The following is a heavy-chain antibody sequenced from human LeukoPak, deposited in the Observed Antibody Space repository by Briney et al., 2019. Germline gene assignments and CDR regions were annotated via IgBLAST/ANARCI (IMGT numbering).Heavy chain of an antibody. CDR1: GYTFTSYA. V-gene: IGHV1-3*01. Sequence: ASVKVSCKASGYTFTSYAMHWVRQAPGQRLEWMGWINAGNGNTKYSQKFQGRVTITRDTSASTAYMELSSLRSEDTAVYYCARAPSSLGELSLPGFDYWGQGTLVTVSS. J-gene: IGHJ4*02. CDR2: INAGNGNT. CDR3: ARAPSSLGELSLPGFDY. D-gene: IGHD3-16*02.